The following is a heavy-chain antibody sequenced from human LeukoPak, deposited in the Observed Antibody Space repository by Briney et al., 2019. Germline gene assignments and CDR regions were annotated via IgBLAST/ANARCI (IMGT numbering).Heavy chain of an antibody. J-gene: IGHJ4*02. CDR3: ARDMRRHGESGYGFDY. CDR1: NGSLSSDY. V-gene: IGHV4-59*01. D-gene: IGHD5-12*01. Sequence: PSETLSLTCSVSNGSLSSDYWSWIRQPPGKGLEWIGNVYYTEYTNYNPSFKSRVTISQDTSKNQFSLKLTSLTAADTAIYYCARDMRRHGESGYGFDYWGQGIRVTVSS. CDR2: VYYTEYT.